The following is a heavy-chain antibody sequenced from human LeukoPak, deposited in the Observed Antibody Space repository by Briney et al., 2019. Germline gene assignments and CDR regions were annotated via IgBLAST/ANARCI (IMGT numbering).Heavy chain of an antibody. CDR1: GFTFSSYA. D-gene: IGHD6-13*01. V-gene: IGHV3-30-3*01. J-gene: IGHJ4*02. CDR3: ARDPSSWYFDY. CDR2: ISYDGSHK. Sequence: GGSLILSCAASGFTFSSYAMHWVRQAPGKGLEWVAVISYDGSHKYYADSVKGRFTISRDNSKNTLYLQMSSLRAEDTAVYYCARDPSSWYFDYWGQGTLVTVSS.